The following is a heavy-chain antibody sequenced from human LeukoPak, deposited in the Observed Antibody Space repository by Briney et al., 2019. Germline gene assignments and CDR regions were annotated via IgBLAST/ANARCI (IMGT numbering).Heavy chain of an antibody. Sequence: SGPALVKPTQTLTLTCTFSGFSLSTSGMCVSWIRQHPGKALEWLARIDWDGDKSYSASLKTRLTISKDTSKNQVFLTMTNMDPVDTATYYCARILQGHYFYYGMDVWGRGTTVTVSS. CDR1: GFSLSTSGMC. V-gene: IGHV2-70*11. CDR2: IDWDGDK. CDR3: ARILQGHYFYYGMDV. J-gene: IGHJ6*02.